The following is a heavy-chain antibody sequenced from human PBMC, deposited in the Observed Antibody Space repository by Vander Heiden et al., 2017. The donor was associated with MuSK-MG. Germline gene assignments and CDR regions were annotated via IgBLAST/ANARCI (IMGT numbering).Heavy chain of an antibody. J-gene: IGHJ4*02. CDR3: ARTPYDYIWGSYRYTRPFDY. Sequence: QVQLQQWGAGLLKPSETLSLTCAVYGGSFSGYYWSWIRQPPGKGLEWIGEINHSGSTNYNPSLKSRVTISVDTSKNQFSLKLSSVTAADTAVYYCARTPYDYIWGSYRYTRPFDYWGQGTLVTVSS. CDR2: INHSGST. D-gene: IGHD3-16*02. V-gene: IGHV4-34*01. CDR1: GGSFSGYY.